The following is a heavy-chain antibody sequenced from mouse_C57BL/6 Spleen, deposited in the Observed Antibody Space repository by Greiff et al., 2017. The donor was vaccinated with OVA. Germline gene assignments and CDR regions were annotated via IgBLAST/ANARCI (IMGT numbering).Heavy chain of an antibody. V-gene: IGHV3-6*01. J-gene: IGHJ4*01. CDR2: ISYDGSN. Sequence: EVQLQESGRGLVKPSQSLSLTCSVTGYSITSGYYWNWIRQFPGNKLEWMGYISYDGSNNYNPSLKNRISITRDTSKNQFFLKLNSVTTEDTATYYCARGGITTSYYYAMDYWGQGTSVTVSS. CDR1: GYSITSGYY. D-gene: IGHD2-4*01. CDR3: ARGGITTSYYYAMDY.